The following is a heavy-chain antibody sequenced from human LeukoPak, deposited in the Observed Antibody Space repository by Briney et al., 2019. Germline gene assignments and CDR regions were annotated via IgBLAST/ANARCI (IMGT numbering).Heavy chain of an antibody. CDR2: INPNSGGT. J-gene: IGHJ4*02. CDR1: GYTFTGYY. D-gene: IGHD6-19*01. V-gene: IGHV1-2*02. Sequence: GASVKVSCKASGYTFTGYYMHWVRQAPGQGHKWMGWINPNSGGTNYAQKFQGRVTMTRDTSISTAYMELSRLRSDDTAVYYCARGDIAVVLFDYWGQGTLVTVSS. CDR3: ARGDIAVVLFDY.